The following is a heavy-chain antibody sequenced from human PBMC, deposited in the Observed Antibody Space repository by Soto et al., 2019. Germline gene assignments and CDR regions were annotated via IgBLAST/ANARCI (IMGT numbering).Heavy chain of an antibody. Sequence: GASVKVSCKASGYTFTSYAMHWVRQTPGQRLEWMGWINGGNGNTKYSQKFQGRVTITRDTSASTAYMELSSLRSEDTAVYYCARTVGYYYGMDVWGQGTTVTVSS. CDR2: INGGNGNT. CDR1: GYTFTSYA. J-gene: IGHJ6*02. D-gene: IGHD4-17*01. CDR3: ARTVGYYYGMDV. V-gene: IGHV1-3*01.